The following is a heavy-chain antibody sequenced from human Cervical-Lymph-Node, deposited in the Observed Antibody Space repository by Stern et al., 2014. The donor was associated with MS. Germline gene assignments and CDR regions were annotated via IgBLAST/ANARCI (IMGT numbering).Heavy chain of an antibody. J-gene: IGHJ6*02. CDR3: ARERHSMDV. Sequence: QVQLVQYGAEVKKPGASVKVSCKASGYSFTAYYMHWVRQAPGQGLEWMGWIDPNSGGTKSAQNFQGRVTMTRDTSISTFYMELSGLTSDDTAVFYCARERHSMDVWGQGTTVTVSS. CDR1: GYSFTAYY. V-gene: IGHV1-2*02. CDR2: IDPNSGGT.